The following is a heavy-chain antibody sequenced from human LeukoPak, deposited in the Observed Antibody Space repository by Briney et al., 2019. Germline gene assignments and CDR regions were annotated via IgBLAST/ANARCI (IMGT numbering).Heavy chain of an antibody. D-gene: IGHD5-18*01. CDR2: INHSGST. CDR1: GGSFSGYY. V-gene: IGHV4-34*01. J-gene: IGHJ4*02. CDR3: ARGGYSYGYMFDY. Sequence: PSETLSLTCAVYGGSFSGYYWSWIRQPPGKGLEWIGEINHSGSTNYNPSLKSRVTISVDTSKNQFSLELSSVTAADTAVYYCARGGYSYGYMFDYWGQGTLVTVSS.